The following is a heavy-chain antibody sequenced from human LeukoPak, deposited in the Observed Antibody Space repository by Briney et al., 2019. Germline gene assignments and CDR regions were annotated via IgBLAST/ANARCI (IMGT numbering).Heavy chain of an antibody. CDR1: GFTFSSYW. V-gene: IGHV3-74*01. J-gene: IGHJ4*02. Sequence: GGSLRLSCAASGFTFSSYWMHWVRQAPGKGLXXXXXINSDGSSTXXXXSXXXXXTISRDNAKNTLYLQMNSLRAEDTAVYYCARDRGYSGYAYGYWGQGTLVTVSS. CDR2: INSDGSST. D-gene: IGHD5-12*01. CDR3: ARDRGYSGYAYGY.